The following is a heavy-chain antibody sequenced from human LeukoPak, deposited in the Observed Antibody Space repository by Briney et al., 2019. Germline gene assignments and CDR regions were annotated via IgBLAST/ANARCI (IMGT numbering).Heavy chain of an antibody. CDR2: INHSGST. D-gene: IGHD2-2*01. CDR1: GGSFSGYY. J-gene: IGHJ6*03. CDR3: ASSTSLRPPRKYYYYMDV. Sequence: SETLSLTCAVYGGSFSGYYWSWIRQPPGKGLEWIGEINHSGSTNYNPSLKSRVTISVDTSKNQFSLKLSSVTAADTAVYYCASSTSLRPPRKYYYYMDVWGKGTTVTVSS. V-gene: IGHV4-34*01.